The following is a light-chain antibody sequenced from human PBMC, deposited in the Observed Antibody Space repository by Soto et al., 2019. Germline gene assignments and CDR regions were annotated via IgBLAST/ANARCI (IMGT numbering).Light chain of an antibody. V-gene: IGKV1-5*01. J-gene: IGKJ2*01. CDR1: QSISTR. CDR2: DAS. CDR3: QQYDSFYT. Sequence: DIQMTKSPSTVSASVGDRVTITCRASQSISTRLAWYQRKPGKAPKFLIYDASILESGVPSRLSGSGSGTEFTLTISSLQPDAFATYYCQQYDSFYTFGQGTNLEIK.